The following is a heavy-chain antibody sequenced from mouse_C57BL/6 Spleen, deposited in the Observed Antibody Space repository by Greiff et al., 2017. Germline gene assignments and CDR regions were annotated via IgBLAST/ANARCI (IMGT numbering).Heavy chain of an antibody. CDR1: GYTFTDYN. J-gene: IGHJ3*01. CDR2: INPNNGGT. D-gene: IGHD3-3*01. V-gene: IGHV1-22*01. CDR3: AMGGRGSWFAY. Sequence: VQLKQSGPELVKPGASVKMSCKASGYTFTDYNMHWVKQSHGKSLEWIGYINPNNGGTSYNQKFKGKATLTVNKASSTAYMELRSLTSEDSAVYYCAMGGRGSWFAYWGQGTLVTVSA.